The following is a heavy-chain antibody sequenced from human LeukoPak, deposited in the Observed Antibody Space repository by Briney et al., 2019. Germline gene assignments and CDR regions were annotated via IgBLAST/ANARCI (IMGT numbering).Heavy chain of an antibody. CDR3: ARDFLGSGWYSFEF. CDR2: INTNTGNP. V-gene: IGHV7-4-1*02. Sequence: ASVKVSCKASGYTFTSYAMNWVRQAPGQGLEWMGWINTNTGNPTYAQGVPGRFVFSLDTSVSTAYLQITSLKAEDTAVYYCARDFLGSGWYSFEFWGQGTLVTVSS. CDR1: GYTFTSYA. D-gene: IGHD6-19*01. J-gene: IGHJ4*02.